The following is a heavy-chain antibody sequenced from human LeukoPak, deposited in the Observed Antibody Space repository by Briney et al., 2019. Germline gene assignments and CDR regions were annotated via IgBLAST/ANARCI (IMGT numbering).Heavy chain of an antibody. J-gene: IGHJ4*02. D-gene: IGHD3-9*01. V-gene: IGHV4-34*01. CDR3: ARVTLRYFDWSFDY. CDR1: GGSFSGYY. Sequence: SETLSLTCAVYGGSFSGYYWSWIRQPPGKGLEWIGEIDHSGSTNYNPSLKSRVTISVDTSKNQFSLKLSSVTAADTAVYYCARVTLRYFDWSFDYWGQGTLVTVSS. CDR2: IDHSGST.